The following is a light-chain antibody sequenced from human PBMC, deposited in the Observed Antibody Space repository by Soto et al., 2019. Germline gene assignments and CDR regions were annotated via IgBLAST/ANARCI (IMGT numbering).Light chain of an antibody. CDR2: AAS. CDR1: QNVFNN. CDR3: QQSNKWLT. Sequence: EIVVTQSPVTLSVSPGETATLSCRASQNVFNNLAWYQVKSGQAPRLLIYAASTRATGIPIRFSGSGSGTDFSLTINSLQSEDFALYYCQQSNKWLTFGGGTKVEIK. J-gene: IGKJ4*01. V-gene: IGKV3-15*01.